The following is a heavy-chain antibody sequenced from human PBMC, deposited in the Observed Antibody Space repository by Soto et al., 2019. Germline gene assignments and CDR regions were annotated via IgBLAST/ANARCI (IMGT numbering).Heavy chain of an antibody. CDR3: ARDLCPLGSGSPCPRYGSDF. D-gene: IGHD3-10*01. CDR2: INPDTGDR. Sequence: ASVKVSCKASGYTFTDSHIHWVRQAPGQGLEWMGWINPDTGDRNYAQRFQGRLTLTRDTSITTAYMEVSELRSEDTAVYFCARDLCPLGSGSPCPRYGSDFWGQGTTVTVSS. J-gene: IGHJ6*02. V-gene: IGHV1-2*02. CDR1: GYTFTDSH.